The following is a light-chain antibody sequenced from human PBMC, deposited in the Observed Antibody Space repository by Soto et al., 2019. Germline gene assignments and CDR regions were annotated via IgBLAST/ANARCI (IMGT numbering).Light chain of an antibody. Sequence: QSVLTQPPSVSGSPGQSVTISCTGTSSDVGTYNRVSWYHQSPGTAPKLMIYEVTNRPSGVPDRFSGSKSGNTASLTISGLQDEDEADYYCSSYTTSNTVIFGGGTKLTVL. CDR2: EVT. CDR3: SSYTTSNTVI. CDR1: SSDVGTYNR. J-gene: IGLJ2*01. V-gene: IGLV2-18*02.